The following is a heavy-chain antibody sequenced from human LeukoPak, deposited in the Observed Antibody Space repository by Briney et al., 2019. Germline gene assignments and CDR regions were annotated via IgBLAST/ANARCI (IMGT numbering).Heavy chain of an antibody. D-gene: IGHD3-3*01. CDR2: IHYIGNA. Sequence: SETLSLTCTVSGDSISTSAYYWSWIRQRPGTGLEWIAYIHYIGNAYSNPSLESRVTMSVDTSSNQFSLNVASVTAADTAVYYCARVRDDYFFDCWGQGILVTVSS. CDR1: GDSISTSAYY. J-gene: IGHJ4*02. CDR3: ARVRDDYFFDC. V-gene: IGHV4-31*03.